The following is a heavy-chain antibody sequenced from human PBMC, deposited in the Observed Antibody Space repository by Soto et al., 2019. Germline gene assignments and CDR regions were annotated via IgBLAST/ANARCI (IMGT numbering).Heavy chain of an antibody. CDR1: GFTVSSNY. CDR2: IYSGGST. Sequence: EVQLVESGGGLVQPGGSLRLSCAASGFTVSSNYMSWVRQAPGKGLEWVSVIYSGGSTYYADSVKGRFTISRDNSKNTLYLQMNSLRAEDTAVYYCAREWAVVTPVGDDVFWFDPWGQGTLVTVSS. CDR3: AREWAVVTPVGDDVFWFDP. D-gene: IGHD2-21*02. V-gene: IGHV3-66*01. J-gene: IGHJ5*02.